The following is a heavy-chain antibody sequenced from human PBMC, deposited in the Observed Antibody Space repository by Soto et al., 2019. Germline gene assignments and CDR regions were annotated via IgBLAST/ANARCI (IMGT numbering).Heavy chain of an antibody. D-gene: IGHD5-12*01. CDR2: IYYSGST. CDR3: AREGSYSAYNFAHGIQLWSFDF. V-gene: IGHV4-61*01. CDR1: GGSVSSGSYY. J-gene: IGHJ4*02. Sequence: SETLSLTCTVSGGSVSSGSYYWSWIRQPPGKGLEWIGYIYYSGSTNYNPSLKSRVTISVDTSKNQFSLKLSSVTAADMAIYYCAREGSYSAYNFAHGIQLWSFDFWRQGALVTVPS.